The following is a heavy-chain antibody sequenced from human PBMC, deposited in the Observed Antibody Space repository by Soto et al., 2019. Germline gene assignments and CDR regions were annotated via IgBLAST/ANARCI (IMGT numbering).Heavy chain of an antibody. CDR2: IYWDDDK. V-gene: IGHV2-5*02. Sequence: QITLKESGPTLVKPTQTLTLTCTFSGFSLTTRPVGVGWVRQPPGKALEWLAFIYWDDDKRYSPSLRSSLTAPKHTSKNPVVLTVTNMDPVDTATYYCAHRRDYDGSWNEGVFDYWGQGILVTVSS. CDR1: GFSLTTRPVG. J-gene: IGHJ4*02. D-gene: IGHD3-16*01. CDR3: AHRRDYDGSWNEGVFDY.